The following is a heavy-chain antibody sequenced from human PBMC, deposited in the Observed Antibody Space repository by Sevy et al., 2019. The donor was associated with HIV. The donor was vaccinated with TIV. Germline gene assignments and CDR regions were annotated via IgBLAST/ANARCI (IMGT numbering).Heavy chain of an antibody. D-gene: IGHD2-15*01. CDR2: ISGSGGST. Sequence: GGSLRVSCAASGFTFSSYAMSWVRQAPGKGLEWVSAISGSGGSTYYADSVKGRFTISRDNSKNTLYLQMNSRRAEDTDVYYCAKAITGYCSGGSCYPNWYFDLWGRGTLVTVSS. J-gene: IGHJ2*01. CDR3: AKAITGYCSGGSCYPNWYFDL. V-gene: IGHV3-23*01. CDR1: GFTFSSYA.